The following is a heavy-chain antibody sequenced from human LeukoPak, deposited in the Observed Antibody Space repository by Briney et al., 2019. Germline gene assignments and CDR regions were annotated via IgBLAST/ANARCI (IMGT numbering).Heavy chain of an antibody. CDR1: PGFINNYY. CDR2: IYKSGTT. V-gene: IGHV4-4*07. Sequence: SETLSLTCTVSPGFINNYYWSWLRQPAGKGLEWIGRIYKSGTTCYSPSLQSRVTMSIDTSKNQFSLRLSAVTAADTAIYYCARVFGGNSLDHWGQGILVAVSS. D-gene: IGHD4-23*01. CDR3: ARVFGGNSLDH. J-gene: IGHJ4*02.